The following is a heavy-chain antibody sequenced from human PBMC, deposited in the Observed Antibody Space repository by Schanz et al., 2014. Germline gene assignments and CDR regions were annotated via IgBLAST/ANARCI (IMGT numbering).Heavy chain of an antibody. D-gene: IGHD4-17*01. CDR2: IGDDGADK. CDR1: GFSFSTHC. Sequence: VQLVESGGGLVQPGGSVRLSCGASGFSFSTHCMAWVRQAPGKGLEWVANIGDDGADKYYLDSVKGRFTISRDNAKKSLYLRMNSLRAEDTAVYYCARDAVTSVLTPGFYYWGQGTLVTVSS. CDR3: ARDAVTSVLTPGFYY. V-gene: IGHV3-7*01. J-gene: IGHJ4*02.